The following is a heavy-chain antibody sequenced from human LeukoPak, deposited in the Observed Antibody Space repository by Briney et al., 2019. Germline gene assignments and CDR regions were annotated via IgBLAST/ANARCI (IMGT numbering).Heavy chain of an antibody. D-gene: IGHD6-19*01. V-gene: IGHV3-48*03. CDR3: ALLAVASDFDY. Sequence: GGSLRLSCAASGFTFSSYEMNWVRQAPGKGLEWVANIGYSGRTIYYADSVKGRFTISRDNAKNSLYLQMNSLRVKDTAVYYCALLAVASDFDYWGQGALVTVSS. CDR2: IGYSGRTI. J-gene: IGHJ4*02. CDR1: GFTFSSYE.